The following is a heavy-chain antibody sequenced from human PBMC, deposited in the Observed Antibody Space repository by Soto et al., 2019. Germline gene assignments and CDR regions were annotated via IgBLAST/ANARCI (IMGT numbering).Heavy chain of an antibody. J-gene: IGHJ4*01. CDR1: GAPITINY. CDR3: ARDAGGPYDH. D-gene: IGHD2-15*01. CDR2: IYYSGST. Sequence: SETLSLTCTVSGAPITINYWSWIRQAPGKGLEWIGYIYYSGSTTYNPSLKSRVTMSADTSKDQFSLKLNSVTAADTSVYYCARDAGGPYDHWGPGSLVTVSS. V-gene: IGHV4-59*01.